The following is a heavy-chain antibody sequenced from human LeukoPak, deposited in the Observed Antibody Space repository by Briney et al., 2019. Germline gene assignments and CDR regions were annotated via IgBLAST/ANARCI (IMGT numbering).Heavy chain of an antibody. V-gene: IGHV3-23*01. Sequence: LXXXXAAXXFTFXSXXMSWVRXAPGXXLXXXXXXCGSGGSTYYADSVKGRFTISRDNSKNTLYLQMNSLRGEDTAVYYWAKGDDYVWGSYRYFDYWGQGTLVTVSS. CDR3: AKGDDYVWGSYRYFDY. CDR2: XCGSGGST. D-gene: IGHD3-16*02. J-gene: IGHJ4*02. CDR1: XFTFXSXX.